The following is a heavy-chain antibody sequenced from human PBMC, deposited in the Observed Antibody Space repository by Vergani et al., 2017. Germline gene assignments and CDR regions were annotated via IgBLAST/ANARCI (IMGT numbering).Heavy chain of an antibody. CDR3: TTEREQTPQPPIDY. J-gene: IGHJ4*02. CDR2: IRSKAYGGTT. V-gene: IGHV3-49*03. Sequence: EVQLVESGGGLVQPGRSLRLSCTASGFTFGDYAMSWFRQAPGKGLEWVGFIRSKAYGGTTEYAASVKGRFTISRDDSKSIAYLQMNSLKTEDTALYYCTTEREQTPQPPIDYWGQGTLVTVSS. D-gene: IGHD1/OR15-1a*01. CDR1: GFTFGDYA.